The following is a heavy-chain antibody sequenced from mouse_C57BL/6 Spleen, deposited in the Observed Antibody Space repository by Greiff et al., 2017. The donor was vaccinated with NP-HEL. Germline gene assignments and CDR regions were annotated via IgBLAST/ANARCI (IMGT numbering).Heavy chain of an antibody. D-gene: IGHD2-4*01. CDR3: ARDGDYDAWFAY. CDR2: INPSTGGT. CDR1: GYSFTGYY. J-gene: IGHJ3*01. Sequence: VQLQQSGPELVKPGASVKISCKASGYSFTGYYMNWVKQSPEKSLEWIGEINPSTGGTTYNQKFKAKATLTVDKSSSTAYMQLKSLTSEDSAVYYCARDGDYDAWFAYWGQGTLVTVSA. V-gene: IGHV1-42*01.